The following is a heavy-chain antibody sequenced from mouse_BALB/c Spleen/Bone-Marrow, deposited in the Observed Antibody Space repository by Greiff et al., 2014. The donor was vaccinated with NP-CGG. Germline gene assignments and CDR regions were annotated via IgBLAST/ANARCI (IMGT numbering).Heavy chain of an antibody. CDR2: IDPANGNT. CDR1: GFNIKDTY. J-gene: IGHJ2*01. V-gene: IGHV14-3*02. Sequence: EVQGVESGAELVKPGASVKLSCTASGFNIKDTYMHWVKQRPEQGLEWIGRIDPANGNTKYDPKFQGKATITADTSSNTAYLQLSSPTSEDTAVYYCARYYYGSSYFDYWGQGTTLTVSS. CDR3: ARYYYGSSYFDY. D-gene: IGHD1-1*01.